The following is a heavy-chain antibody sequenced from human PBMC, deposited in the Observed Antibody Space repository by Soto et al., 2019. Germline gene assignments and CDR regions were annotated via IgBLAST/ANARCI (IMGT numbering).Heavy chain of an antibody. D-gene: IGHD6-13*01. J-gene: IGHJ6*02. Sequence: GGSLRLSCAASGFTFSSYGMHWVRQAPGKGLEWVAVIWYDGSNKYYADSVKGRFTISRDNSKNTLYLQMNSLRAEDTAVYYCARDRLSRYGYYYYSMDVWGQGTTVTVSS. CDR3: ARDRLSRYGYYYYSMDV. CDR2: IWYDGSNK. V-gene: IGHV3-33*01. CDR1: GFTFSSYG.